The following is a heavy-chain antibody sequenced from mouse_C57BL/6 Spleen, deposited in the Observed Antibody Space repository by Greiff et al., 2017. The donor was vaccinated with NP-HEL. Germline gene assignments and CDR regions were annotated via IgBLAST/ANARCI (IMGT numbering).Heavy chain of an antibody. D-gene: IGHD3-3*01. CDR1: GFTFSSYA. J-gene: IGHJ4*01. Sequence: EVQRVESGGGLVKPGGSLKLSCAASGFTFSSYAMSWVRQTPEKRLEWVATISDGGSYTYYPDNVKGRFTISRDNAKNNLYLQMSHLKSEDTAMYDCAREGDGRAMDDWGQGTSVTVSS. V-gene: IGHV5-4*01. CDR3: AREGDGRAMDD. CDR2: ISDGGSYT.